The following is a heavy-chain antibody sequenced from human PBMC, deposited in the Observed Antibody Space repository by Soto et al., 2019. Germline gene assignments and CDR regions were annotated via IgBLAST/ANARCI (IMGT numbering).Heavy chain of an antibody. CDR1: GGFVSSGSYY. CDR3: ARVERGTATAVVDAFDI. Sequence: QVQLQQWGAGLLKPSDTLSLTSAVYGGFVSSGSYYWSWIRQPPGKGLEWIGEMSHSGGTNFNPSLKSRVTISVDTSKNQFSLKMSSVTAADTALYYCARVERGTATAVVDAFDIWGPGTMVTVSS. CDR2: MSHSGGT. J-gene: IGHJ3*02. D-gene: IGHD2-21*02. V-gene: IGHV4-34*01.